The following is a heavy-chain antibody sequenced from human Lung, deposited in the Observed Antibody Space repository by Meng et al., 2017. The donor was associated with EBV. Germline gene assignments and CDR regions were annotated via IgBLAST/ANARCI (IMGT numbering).Heavy chain of an antibody. CDR1: GFPFSGSA. J-gene: IGHJ4*02. CDR3: TSRSF. V-gene: IGHV3-73*02. CDR2: IRSKANNYTT. Sequence: VQRVESGGGLGQPVGALKLSCAASGFPFSGSAMHWVRQASGKGLEWVGRIRSKANNYTTSFGASVEGRFTISRDDSNNTANLQMNSLKTEDTAIYYCTSRSFWGQGTLVTVSS.